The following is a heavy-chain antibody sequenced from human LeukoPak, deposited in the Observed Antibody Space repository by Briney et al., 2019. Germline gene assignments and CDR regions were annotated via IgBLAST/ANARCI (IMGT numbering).Heavy chain of an antibody. J-gene: IGHJ4*02. D-gene: IGHD3-10*01. CDR3: ARSVDYYASRPFDY. CDR1: GYTFTGYY. Sequence: ASVKVSCKASGYTFTGYYMHWVRQAPGQGLEWMGWINPNSGGTNYAQKFQGRVTMTRDTSINTAYMELSSLRSDDTAVYYCARSVDYYASRPFDYWGQGTLVTVSS. V-gene: IGHV1-2*02. CDR2: INPNSGGT.